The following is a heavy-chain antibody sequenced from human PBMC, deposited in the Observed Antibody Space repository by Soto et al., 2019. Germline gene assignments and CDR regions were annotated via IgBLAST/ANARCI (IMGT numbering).Heavy chain of an antibody. Sequence: PGGSLRLSCAASGFRFSDYCMSWIRQAPGKGLEWVSYIAGTSTYINYADSVKGRFTISRDNGKNSLYLQLNSLRAEDTAVYYCSRDPRLLDYWGQGTLVTVSS. V-gene: IGHV3-11*05. CDR2: IAGTSTYI. J-gene: IGHJ4*02. CDR1: GFRFSDYC. CDR3: SRDPRLLDY.